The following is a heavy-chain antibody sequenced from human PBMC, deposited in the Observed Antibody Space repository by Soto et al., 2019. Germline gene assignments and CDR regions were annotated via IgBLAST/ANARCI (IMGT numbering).Heavy chain of an antibody. Sequence: SETLSLTCTVSGGSISSSSYYWGWIRQPPGKGLEWIGSIYYSGSTYYNPSLKSRVTISVDTSKNQFSLKLSSVTAADTAVYYCARILRETDYGDYVSWFDPWGQGTLVTVSS. CDR3: ARILRETDYGDYVSWFDP. D-gene: IGHD4-17*01. J-gene: IGHJ5*02. CDR2: IYYSGST. V-gene: IGHV4-39*01. CDR1: GGSISSSSYY.